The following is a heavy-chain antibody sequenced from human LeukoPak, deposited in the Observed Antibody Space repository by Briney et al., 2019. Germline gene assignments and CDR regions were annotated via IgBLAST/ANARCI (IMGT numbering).Heavy chain of an antibody. CDR3: ARVFDDYGDYFLDY. V-gene: IGHV4-59*01. D-gene: IGHD4-17*01. CDR1: GGSLSSYY. Sequence: SETLSLTCTVSGGSLSSYYWNWIRQPPGKGLEWIGYISYSGTPYYNPSLKSRVTISVDPSKNQLSLSLSSVTAADTAVYYCARVFDDYGDYFLDYWGQGTLVTVSS. J-gene: IGHJ4*02. CDR2: ISYSGTP.